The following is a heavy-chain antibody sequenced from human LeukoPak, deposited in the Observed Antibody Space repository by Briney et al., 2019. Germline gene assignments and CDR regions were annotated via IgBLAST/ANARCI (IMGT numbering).Heavy chain of an antibody. CDR1: GFTFSDYS. V-gene: IGHV3-48*01. J-gene: IGHJ4*02. D-gene: IGHD5-24*01. CDR3: ARDYKYAFDN. Sequence: GGSLRLFCAASGFTFSDYSMNCVRQAPGKGLEWISYIGIDSGNTNYADSVKGRFTISGDKAKNSLYLQMNSLRVEDTAVYYCARDYKYAFDNWGQGTLVTVSS. CDR2: IGIDSGNT.